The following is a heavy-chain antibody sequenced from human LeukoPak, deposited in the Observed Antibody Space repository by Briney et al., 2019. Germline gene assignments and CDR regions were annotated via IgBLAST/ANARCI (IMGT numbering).Heavy chain of an antibody. Sequence: SMKVSCEASGYTLTSYAISWVRQAPGQGLEWMGRIIPILGIANYAQRFQGRVTITADKSTSTAYMELSSLRSEDTAVYYCASRTSPYYGMDVWGQGTTVTVSS. CDR3: ASRTSPYYGMDV. CDR2: IIPILGIA. J-gene: IGHJ6*02. D-gene: IGHD3/OR15-3a*01. CDR1: GYTLTSYA. V-gene: IGHV1-69*04.